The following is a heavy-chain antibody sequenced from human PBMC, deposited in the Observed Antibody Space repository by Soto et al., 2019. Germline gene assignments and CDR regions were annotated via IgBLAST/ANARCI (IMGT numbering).Heavy chain of an antibody. CDR1: GGSISSGDYY. J-gene: IGHJ4*02. CDR2: IYYSGST. V-gene: IGHV4-30-4*01. Sequence: SETLSLTCTVSGGSISSGDYYWSWIRQPPGKGLEWIGYIYYSGSTYYNPSLKSRVTISVDTSKNQFSLKLSSVTAADTAVYYCARGHYDSSGYYFYYFDYWGQGTLVAVSS. CDR3: ARGHYDSSGYYFYYFDY. D-gene: IGHD3-22*01.